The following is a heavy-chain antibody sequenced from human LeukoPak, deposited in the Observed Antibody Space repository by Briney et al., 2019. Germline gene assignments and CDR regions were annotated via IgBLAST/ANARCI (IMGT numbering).Heavy chain of an antibody. CDR3: ARAPYGAVDY. V-gene: IGHV3-21*01. D-gene: IGHD3-16*01. J-gene: IGHJ4*02. CDR1: GFTFSSYS. Sequence: GGSLRLSCAASGFTFSSYSMNWVRQAPGKGLEWVSSISSSSSYIYYADSVKGRFTISRDSAKNTLYLQMNSLRAEDTAVYYCARAPYGAVDYWGQGTLVTVSS. CDR2: ISSSSSYI.